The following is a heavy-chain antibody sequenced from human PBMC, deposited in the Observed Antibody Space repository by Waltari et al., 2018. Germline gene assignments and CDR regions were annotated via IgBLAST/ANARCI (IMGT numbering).Heavy chain of an antibody. CDR1: GGPISSTNW. D-gene: IGHD3-3*01. V-gene: IGHV4-4*02. J-gene: IGHJ4*02. CDR3: AGHDFRHNDY. CDR2: IYHSGMT. Sequence: QVQLQESGPGLVKPSGALSLTCPVSGGPISSTNWWSWVRQPPGKGLEWIGEIYHSGMTTYKPSLKSRVTISVDKSKNHFSLKLSSVTAADTAVYYCAGHDFRHNDYWGQGTLVTVSS.